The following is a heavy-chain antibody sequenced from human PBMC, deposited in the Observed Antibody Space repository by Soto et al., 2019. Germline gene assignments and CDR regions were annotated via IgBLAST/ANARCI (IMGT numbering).Heavy chain of an antibody. Sequence: LRLSCGASGFSFSSYAMNWGRQAPGKGLEWVSGISGGGGSTYHADSVKGRFTISRDNSKNTLYLQMNSLRAEDTAVYYCAKDPTSYDSSAQFDSWGQGTLVTVSS. CDR1: GFSFSSYA. CDR2: ISGGGGST. V-gene: IGHV3-23*01. J-gene: IGHJ4*02. CDR3: AKDPTSYDSSAQFDS. D-gene: IGHD3-22*01.